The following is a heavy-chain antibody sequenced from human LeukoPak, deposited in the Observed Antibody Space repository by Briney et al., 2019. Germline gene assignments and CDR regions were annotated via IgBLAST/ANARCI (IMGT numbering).Heavy chain of an antibody. CDR3: ARNYNGMSY. J-gene: IGHJ4*02. V-gene: IGHV3-74*01. CDR1: GFAFTDYG. D-gene: IGHD2-8*01. CDR2: INNDGRST. Sequence: PGGSLRLSCVASGFAFTDYGMMWVRRAPGKGLVWVSYINNDGRSTTYADSVKGRFTISRDNAKNTLHLQMNSLRDDDTAMYYCARNYNGMSYWGQGTRVIVSS.